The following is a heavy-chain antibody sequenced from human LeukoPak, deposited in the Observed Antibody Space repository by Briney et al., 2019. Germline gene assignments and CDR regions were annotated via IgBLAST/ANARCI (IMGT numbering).Heavy chain of an antibody. V-gene: IGHV4-59*01. CDR3: ARERSGAAYFDY. Sequence: SETLSLTCTVSGGSIGSYYWSWIRQPPGKGLEWIGYIYYSGSTNYNPSLKSRVTKSVDTSKSQFSLKLSSVTAADTAVYYCARERSGAAYFDYWGQGTLVTVSS. D-gene: IGHD1-26*01. CDR1: GGSIGSYY. J-gene: IGHJ4*02. CDR2: IYYSGST.